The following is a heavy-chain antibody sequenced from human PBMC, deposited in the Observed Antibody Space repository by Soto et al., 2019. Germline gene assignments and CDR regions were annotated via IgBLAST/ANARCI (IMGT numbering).Heavy chain of an antibody. CDR2: ISGSGGST. CDR3: AKDWGSNDDFDI. CDR1: GFTFSSYA. J-gene: IGHJ3*02. D-gene: IGHD3-16*01. V-gene: IGHV3-23*01. Sequence: PVGSLRLSCASSGFTFSSYAMSWVRQAPGKGLEWVSAISGSGGSTYYADSVKGRFTISRDNSKNTLYLQMNSLRAEDTAVYYCAKDWGSNDDFDIWGQGTMVTVSS.